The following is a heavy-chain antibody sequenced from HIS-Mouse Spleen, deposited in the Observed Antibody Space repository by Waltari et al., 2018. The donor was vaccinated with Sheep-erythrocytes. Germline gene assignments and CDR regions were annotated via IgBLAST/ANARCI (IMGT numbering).Heavy chain of an antibody. Sequence: QVTLKESGPVLVKPTETLTLTCTVSGFSLSNARMGVSWIRQLPGKALEWLAHIFSNDEKSYSTSLKSRLTISKDTSKRQVVLTMTNMDPVDTATYYCARITSYYDFWSTYNKDYFDYWGQGTLVTVSS. CDR2: IFSNDEK. D-gene: IGHD3-3*01. CDR1: GFSLSNARMG. CDR3: ARITSYYDFWSTYNKDYFDY. V-gene: IGHV2-26*01. J-gene: IGHJ4*02.